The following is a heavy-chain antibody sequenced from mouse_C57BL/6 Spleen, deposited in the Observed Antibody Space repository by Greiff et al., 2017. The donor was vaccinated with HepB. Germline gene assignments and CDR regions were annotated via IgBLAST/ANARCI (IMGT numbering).Heavy chain of an antibody. J-gene: IGHJ2*01. CDR2: IDPSDSET. CDR1: GYTFTSYW. V-gene: IGHV1-52*01. D-gene: IGHD3-2*02. Sequence: VKLQQPGAELVRPGSSVKLSCKASGYTFTSYWMHWVKQRPIQGLEWIGNIDPSDSETHYNQKFKDKATLTVDKSSSTAYMQLSSLTSEDSAVYYCARGQLRLPYYFDYWGQGTTLTVSS. CDR3: ARGQLRLPYYFDY.